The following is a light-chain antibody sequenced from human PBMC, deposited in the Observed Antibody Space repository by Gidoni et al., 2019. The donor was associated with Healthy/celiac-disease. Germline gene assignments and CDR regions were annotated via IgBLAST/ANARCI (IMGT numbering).Light chain of an antibody. J-gene: IGKJ1*01. CDR3: QQNNNTPPA. CDR2: AAS. CDR1: QSISSY. Sequence: DILTPPSPSSLSASVGDRVTISCRASQSISSYLDWYQQKPGKAPRLLIYAASSLQSGIPARFSGSGSGTDFTLTISSLQPEDFATYYCQQNNNTPPAFGEGTKVEIK. V-gene: IGKV1-39*01.